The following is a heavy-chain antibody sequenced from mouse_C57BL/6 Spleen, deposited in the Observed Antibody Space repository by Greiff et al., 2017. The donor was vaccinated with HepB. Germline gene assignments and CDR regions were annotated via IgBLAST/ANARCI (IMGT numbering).Heavy chain of an antibody. Sequence: EVQLVESGGGLVQPGGSLSLSCAASGFTFTDYYMSWVRQPPGKALEWLGFIRNKANGYTTEYSVSVKGQFTISRDNSQSILYLQMHALRAEDSATYYCAPHYYGRGGFAYWGQGTLVTVSA. J-gene: IGHJ3*01. CDR2: IRNKANGYTT. CDR1: GFTFTDYY. CDR3: APHYYGRGGFAY. D-gene: IGHD1-1*01. V-gene: IGHV7-3*01.